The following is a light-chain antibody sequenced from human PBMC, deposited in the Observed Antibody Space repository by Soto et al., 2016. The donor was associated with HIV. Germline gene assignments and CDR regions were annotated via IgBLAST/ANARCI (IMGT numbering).Light chain of an antibody. Sequence: SYVLTQPPSVSVAPGQTASIPCGGNNIGDKSVHWYQQKPGQAPVLVVYDDSDRPSGIPERFSGSTSGNTATLTISRVEAGDEADYYCQVWKSIIDPVVFGGGTKLTV. CDR1: NIGDKS. CDR3: QVWKSIIDPVV. V-gene: IGLV3-21*02. J-gene: IGLJ2*01. CDR2: DDS.